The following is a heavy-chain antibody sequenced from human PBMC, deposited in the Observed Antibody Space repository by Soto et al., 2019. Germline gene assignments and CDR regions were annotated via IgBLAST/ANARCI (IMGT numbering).Heavy chain of an antibody. CDR2: IYYSGST. J-gene: IGHJ5*02. D-gene: IGHD6-19*01. V-gene: IGHV4-61*08. CDR1: GGSISSGVYY. CDR3: ARAPLSGWYVWFDP. Sequence: SGTLSLTCTVSGGSISSGVYYWSWIRQPPGKGLEWIGYIYYSGSTYHNPSLKSRVTISVDTSKNQFSLKLSSVTAADTAVYYCARAPLSGWYVWFDPWGQGTLVTVSS.